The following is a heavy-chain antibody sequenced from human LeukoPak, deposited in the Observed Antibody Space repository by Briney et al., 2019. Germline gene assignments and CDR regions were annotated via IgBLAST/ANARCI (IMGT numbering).Heavy chain of an antibody. CDR3: ARAFPTRIMITPS. J-gene: IGHJ5*02. V-gene: IGHV4-34*01. CDR1: GGSFSGYY. CDR2: INHSGST. Sequence: SETLSLTCAVYGGSFSGYYWSWIRQPPGKGLEWIGEINHSGSTNYNPSLKSRVTISVDTSKNQFSLKLSSVTAADTAVYYCARAFPTRIMITPSWGQGTLVTVSS. D-gene: IGHD3-16*01.